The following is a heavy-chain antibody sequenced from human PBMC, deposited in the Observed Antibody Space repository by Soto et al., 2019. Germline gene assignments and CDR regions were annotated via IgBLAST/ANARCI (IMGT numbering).Heavy chain of an antibody. J-gene: IGHJ6*03. V-gene: IGHV1-2*04. CDR3: ASQRLGYYYMDV. CDR1: GYTFTGYY. CDR2: INPNSGGT. Sequence: QVQLVQSGAEVKKPGASVKVSCKASGYTFTGYYMHWVRQASGQGLEWMGWINPNSGGTNYAQKCQGWVTMTRDTSISTAYMELSRLRSDDTAVYYCASQRLGYYYMDVWGKGTTVTVSS.